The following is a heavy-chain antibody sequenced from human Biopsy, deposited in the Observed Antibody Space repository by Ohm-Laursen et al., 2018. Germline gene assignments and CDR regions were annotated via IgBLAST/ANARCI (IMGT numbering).Heavy chain of an antibody. CDR3: ARNAWPTLSTMIVVVKGFNWFDP. J-gene: IGHJ5*02. D-gene: IGHD3-22*01. CDR2: INPSGGST. V-gene: IGHV1-46*01. Sequence: ASVKASCKASGYTFTSYYMHWVRQAPGQGLEWMGIINPSGGSTTYAQKFQGRVTMTRDTSTSTVYMELSSLRSEDTAVYYCARNAWPTLSTMIVVVKGFNWFDPWGQGTLVTVSS. CDR1: GYTFTSYY.